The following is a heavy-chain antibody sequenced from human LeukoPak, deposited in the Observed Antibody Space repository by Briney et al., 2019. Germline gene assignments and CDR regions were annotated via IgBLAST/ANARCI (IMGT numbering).Heavy chain of an antibody. V-gene: IGHV4-34*01. CDR1: GGSFSGYY. CDR2: ISHSGST. Sequence: SETLSLTCAVYGGSFSGYYWSWIRQPPGKGLEWIGEISHSGSTNYNPSLKSRVTISVDTSKNQFSLQLSSLTAADTAVYYCARRGSPRRSISWYFDGWGRGTLVTVSS. J-gene: IGHJ2*01. D-gene: IGHD3-3*01. CDR3: ARRGSPRRSISWYFDG.